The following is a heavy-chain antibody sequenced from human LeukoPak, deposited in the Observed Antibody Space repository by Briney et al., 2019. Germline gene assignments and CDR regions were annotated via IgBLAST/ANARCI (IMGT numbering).Heavy chain of an antibody. CDR1: GFTFSSYG. Sequence: GGSLRLSCAASGFTFSSYGMHWVRQAPGKGLEWVAVIWYDGSNKYYADSVKGRFTISRDNSKNTLYLQMNSLRAEDTAVYYCAKGVGYCSGGSCYRRSYYYYHMDVWGKGTTVTVSS. V-gene: IGHV3-33*06. CDR2: IWYDGSNK. D-gene: IGHD2-15*01. J-gene: IGHJ6*03. CDR3: AKGVGYCSGGSCYRRSYYYYHMDV.